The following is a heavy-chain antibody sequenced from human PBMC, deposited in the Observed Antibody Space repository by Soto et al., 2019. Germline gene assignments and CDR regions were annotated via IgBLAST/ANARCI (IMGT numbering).Heavy chain of an antibody. CDR3: GQPTAWPGVEL. J-gene: IGHJ4*02. CDR2: IYGGGTT. CDR1: GFAVSSKY. Sequence: EVQLVESGGGLIQPGGSLRLSCAASGFAVSSKYMTWVRQAPGKGLVWVSVIYGGGTTYYADSVKGRFTISRHTSKNTLYHQMHSLRPGDTAVYDCGQPTAWPGVELWGQGNLVTVSS. V-gene: IGHV3-53*01. D-gene: IGHD1-7*01.